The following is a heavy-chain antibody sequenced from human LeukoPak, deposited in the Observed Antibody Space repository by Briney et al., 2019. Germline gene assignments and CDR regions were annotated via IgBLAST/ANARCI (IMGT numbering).Heavy chain of an antibody. CDR2: ISSSSCYI. V-gene: IGHV3-21*01. Sequence: PGGSLRLSCAASGFTFSSYSMNWVRQAPGKGLEWVSSISSSSCYIYYVDSVKGRFTISRDNAKNSLYLQMNSLRAEDTAVYYCASSSADYYYMDVWGKGTTVTVSS. J-gene: IGHJ6*03. CDR1: GFTFSSYS. CDR3: ASSSADYYYMDV.